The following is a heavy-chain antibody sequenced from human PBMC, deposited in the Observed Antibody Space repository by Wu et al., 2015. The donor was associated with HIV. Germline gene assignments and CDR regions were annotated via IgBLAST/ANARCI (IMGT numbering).Heavy chain of an antibody. Sequence: QDQLVQSGAEVKKPGSSVKISCKASGNTFNAVNWLRQAPGQGLEWMGVLNPSANKISYAQSFQGRVTMTSDKSTTAVYMELDSLRSDDTAVYYCATRIGGTMEAFNIWGQGTMVTVSS. CDR1: GNTFNA. CDR3: ATRIGGTMEAFNI. J-gene: IGHJ3*02. CDR2: LNPSANKI. D-gene: IGHD2/OR15-2a*01. V-gene: IGHV1-46*01.